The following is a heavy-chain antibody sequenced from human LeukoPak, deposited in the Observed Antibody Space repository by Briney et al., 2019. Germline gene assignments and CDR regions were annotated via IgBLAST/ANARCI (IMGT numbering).Heavy chain of an antibody. CDR3: ARWLGNGFDI. J-gene: IGHJ3*02. CDR2: IHHGGNT. Sequence: SETLSLTCVVSGYPVSSNSYWAWIRQSPGKGLEWIGSIHHGGNTYYNPSLMSRVSMSLDTSTNQCSLNLNSVTAADTAVFYCARWLGNGFDIWGQGTMVTVSS. CDR1: GYPVSSNSY. D-gene: IGHD6-19*01. V-gene: IGHV4-38-2*01.